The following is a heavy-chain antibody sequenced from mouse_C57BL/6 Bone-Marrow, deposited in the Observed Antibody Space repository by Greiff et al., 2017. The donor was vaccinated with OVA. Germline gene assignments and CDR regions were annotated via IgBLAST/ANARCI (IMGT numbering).Heavy chain of an antibody. J-gene: IGHJ3*01. D-gene: IGHD2-3*01. V-gene: IGHV5-12*01. CDR1: GFTFSDYY. CDR3: ARQRGYDPGAFAY. CDR2: ISNGGGST. Sequence: EVKLVESGGGLVQPGGSLKLSCAASGFTFSDYYMYWVRQTPEKRLEWVAYISNGGGSTYYPDTVKGRFTISRDNAKNTLYLQMSRLKSEDTAMYYCARQRGYDPGAFAYWGQGTLVTVSA.